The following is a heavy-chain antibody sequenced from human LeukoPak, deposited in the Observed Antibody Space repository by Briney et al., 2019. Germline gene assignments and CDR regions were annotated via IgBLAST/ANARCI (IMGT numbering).Heavy chain of an antibody. D-gene: IGHD3-22*01. CDR1: GFTFSNYE. V-gene: IGHV3-48*03. CDR2: ISSSGSTI. Sequence: GGSLRLSCAASGFTFSNYEMNWVRQAPGKGLDWVSYISSSGSTIYSADSVKGRFTISRDNAKNLLYLQMNSLRSDDTAVYYCAGPNSSGYYSPEAYWGQGTLVTVSS. J-gene: IGHJ4*02. CDR3: AGPNSSGYYSPEAY.